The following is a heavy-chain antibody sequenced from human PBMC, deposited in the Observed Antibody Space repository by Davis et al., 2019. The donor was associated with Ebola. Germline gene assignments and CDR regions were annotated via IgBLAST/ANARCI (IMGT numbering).Heavy chain of an antibody. CDR1: GSTSSSYG. CDR2: INSDGNST. Sequence: HTGGSLRLSCAASGSTSSSYGMHCVRQAPGKGLVWVSRINSDGNSTSYADSVKGRFTISADNSRNTLYLQMNSQRAEDTAVYYCAKHLEYSRTYIDYWGRGTLVTVSS. J-gene: IGHJ4*02. CDR3: AKHLEYSRTYIDY. V-gene: IGHV3-74*01. D-gene: IGHD6-6*01.